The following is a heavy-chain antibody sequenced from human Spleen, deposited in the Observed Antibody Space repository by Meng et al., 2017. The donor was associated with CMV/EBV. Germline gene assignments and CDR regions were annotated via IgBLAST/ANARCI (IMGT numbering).Heavy chain of an antibody. CDR1: GFTFSSYV. J-gene: IGHJ4*02. D-gene: IGHD2-15*01. CDR2: ISSSRSYI. V-gene: IGHV3-21*01. Sequence: GESLKISCVASGFTFSSYVLHWVRQAPGKGLEWVSSISSSRSYIYYADSVKGRFTISRDNAKNSLYLQMNSLRVEDTAVYYCAKGGGGNGIFDYWGQGTLVTVSS. CDR3: AKGGGGNGIFDY.